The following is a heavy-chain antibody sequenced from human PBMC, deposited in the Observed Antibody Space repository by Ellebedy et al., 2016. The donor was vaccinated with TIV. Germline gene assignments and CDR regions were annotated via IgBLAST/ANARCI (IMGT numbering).Heavy chain of an antibody. Sequence: ASVKVSCXASGYTFTSHIINWVRQAPGQRLEWLGWINAGNGNTKYSQKFQGRVTITRDTSTSTVYMEMSSLRSEDTAVFYWARDPEGAYYYGSGKFDYWGRGTLVTVSS. D-gene: IGHD3-10*01. CDR3: ARDPEGAYYYGSGKFDY. CDR1: GYTFTSHI. V-gene: IGHV1-3*01. J-gene: IGHJ4*02. CDR2: INAGNGNT.